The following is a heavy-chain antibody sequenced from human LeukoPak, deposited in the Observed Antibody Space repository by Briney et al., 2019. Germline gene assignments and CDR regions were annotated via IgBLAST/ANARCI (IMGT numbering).Heavy chain of an antibody. CDR1: GGSISSYY. J-gene: IGHJ4*02. V-gene: IGHV4-4*07. CDR2: IYTSGST. D-gene: IGHD3-3*01. Sequence: SETLSLTCTVSGGSISSYYWSWIRQPTGKGLEWIGRIYTSGSTNYNPSLKSRVTMSVDTSKNQFSLKLSSVTAADTAVYYCARDRVGNYDFWSGFDYWGQGTLVTVSS. CDR3: ARDRVGNYDFWSGFDY.